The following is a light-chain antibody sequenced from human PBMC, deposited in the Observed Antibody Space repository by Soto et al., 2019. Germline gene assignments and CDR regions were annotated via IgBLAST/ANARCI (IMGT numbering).Light chain of an antibody. J-gene: IGLJ2*01. Sequence: QSVLTQPPSVSGAPGQRVTISCTGSSSNIGAGYDVHWYQQHPGTAPKVLIYGNSNRPSGVPDRFSGSKSGISASLAITGLQAEDEADYYCQSYDSSLSGVVFGGGTKVTVL. V-gene: IGLV1-40*01. CDR3: QSYDSSLSGVV. CDR1: SSNIGAGYD. CDR2: GNS.